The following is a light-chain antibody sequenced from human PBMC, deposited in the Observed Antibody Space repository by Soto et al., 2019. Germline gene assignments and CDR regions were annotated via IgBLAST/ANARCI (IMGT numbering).Light chain of an antibody. J-gene: IGKJ2*01. CDR1: QSVSRN. CDR3: QQYHNWPYT. V-gene: IGKV3-15*01. CDR2: GAS. Sequence: EIVMTQSPATLSVSPGERATLSCRASQSVSRNLAWYQQKPGQAPRLLIQGASSRATGIPATLSGSGSGTEFTLTISSLQSEEFAVYYCQQYHNWPYTFGQGTKLEIK.